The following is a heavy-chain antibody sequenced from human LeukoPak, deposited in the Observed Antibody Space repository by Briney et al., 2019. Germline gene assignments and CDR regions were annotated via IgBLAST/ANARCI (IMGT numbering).Heavy chain of an antibody. D-gene: IGHD1-26*01. V-gene: IGHV4-39*01. CDR2: IYYSGST. CDR3: ARHWDLPYYFDY. Sequence: SETLSLTCTVSGGSISRSSYYWGWIRQPPGKGLEWIASIYYSGSTYYNPSLKSRVTISVDTSKNQFSLKLSSVTAADTAVYYCARHWDLPYYFDYWGQGTLVTVSS. J-gene: IGHJ4*02. CDR1: GGSISRSSYY.